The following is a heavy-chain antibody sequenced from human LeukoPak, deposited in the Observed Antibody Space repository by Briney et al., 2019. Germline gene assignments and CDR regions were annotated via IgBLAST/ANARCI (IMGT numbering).Heavy chain of an antibody. D-gene: IGHD1-7*01. V-gene: IGHV3-30-3*01. Sequence: GGSLRLSCAASGYTVSSNYMSWVRQAPGKGLEWVAVISYDGSNKYYADSEKGRFTISRDNSKHTLYLQMNSLRAEDTAVYYCARDVLDLWVNYPRQRRNWFDPWGQGTLATVSP. CDR3: ARDVLDLWVNYPRQRRNWFDP. CDR1: GYTVSSNY. CDR2: ISYDGSNK. J-gene: IGHJ5*02.